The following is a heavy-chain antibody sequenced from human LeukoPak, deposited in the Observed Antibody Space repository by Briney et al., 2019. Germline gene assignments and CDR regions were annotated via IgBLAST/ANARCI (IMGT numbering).Heavy chain of an antibody. CDR3: TREWELLMGGYYYYYMDV. V-gene: IGHV3-73*01. CDR2: IRSKANSYAT. Sequence: PGGSLRLSCAASGFTFSSYEMNWVRQASGKGLEWVGRIRSKANSYATAYAASVKGRFTISRDDSRNTAYLQMNSLKTEDTAVYYCTREWELLMGGYYYYYMDVWGKGTTVTVSS. J-gene: IGHJ6*03. D-gene: IGHD1-26*01. CDR1: GFTFSSYE.